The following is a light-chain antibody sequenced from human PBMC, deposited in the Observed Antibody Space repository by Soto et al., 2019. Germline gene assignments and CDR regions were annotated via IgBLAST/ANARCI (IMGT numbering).Light chain of an antibody. V-gene: IGLV2-14*01. CDR2: DVS. CDR3: SSYTTSSTLV. J-gene: IGLJ3*02. CDR1: SSDVGGYNY. Sequence: QSALTQPASVSGSPGQSITISCTGTSSDVGGYNYVSWYQQHPGKAPKFVLYDVSNRPSGVSNRVSGSTSGNTASLTISGLQAEDEADYYCSSYTTSSTLVFGGGTKLTVL.